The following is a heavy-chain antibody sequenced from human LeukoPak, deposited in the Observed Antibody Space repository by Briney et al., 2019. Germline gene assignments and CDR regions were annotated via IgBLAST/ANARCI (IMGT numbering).Heavy chain of an antibody. CDR3: ARDPLGSYHTGYFDR. CDR2: IGSSGRTI. J-gene: IGHJ4*02. Sequence: GGSLRLSCAASGFTFSSYEMNWVRQAPGKGLEWVSYIGSSGRTIYYADSVKGRFTISRDNAKNSLYLQMSSLRAEDTAVYYCARDPLGSYHTGYFDRWGQGTLVTVSS. D-gene: IGHD3-10*01. CDR1: GFTFSSYE. V-gene: IGHV3-48*03.